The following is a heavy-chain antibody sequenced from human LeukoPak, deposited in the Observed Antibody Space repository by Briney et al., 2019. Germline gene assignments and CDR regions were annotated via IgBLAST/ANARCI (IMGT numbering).Heavy chain of an antibody. CDR1: AYTFTGYY. CDR2: ISAYNGNT. D-gene: IGHD2-2*02. CDR3: ARDEAHYCSSTSCYMGNYYYYGMDV. V-gene: IGHV1-18*04. Sequence: ASVTVSCKAAAYTFTGYYMHCVRQAPGQGLEWIGWISAYNGNTNYAKKLQGRVTMTTDTSTSTAYMELRSLRSDDTAVYYCARDEAHYCSSTSCYMGNYYYYGMDVWGQGTTVTVSS. J-gene: IGHJ6*02.